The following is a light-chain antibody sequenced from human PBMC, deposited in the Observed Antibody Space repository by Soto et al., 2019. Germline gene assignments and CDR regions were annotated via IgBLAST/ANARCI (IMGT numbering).Light chain of an antibody. J-gene: IGKJ4*01. Sequence: EIVLTQSPGTLSLSPGDRATLSCKASQSVSSSYLAWYQQKPGQAPRLIIDGASIRATGIPDRLSGSGSGTDFTLTISRLEPEDFAVYYCQQYGSSPLTFGGGTKVEIE. CDR3: QQYGSSPLT. CDR1: QSVSSSY. CDR2: GAS. V-gene: IGKV3-20*01.